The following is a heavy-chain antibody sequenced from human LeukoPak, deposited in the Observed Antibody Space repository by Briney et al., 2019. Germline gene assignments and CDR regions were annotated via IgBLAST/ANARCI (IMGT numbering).Heavy chain of an antibody. Sequence: GSLRLSCAASGFTFSSYSMNWVRQPPGKGLEWIGSIYYSGSTYYNPSLKSRVTISVDTSKNQFSLKLSSVTAADTAVYYCARRSMITFGGVIVIRHFDYWGQGTLVTVSS. CDR1: GFTFSSYSMN. D-gene: IGHD3-16*02. V-gene: IGHV4-39*01. CDR3: ARRSMITFGGVIVIRHFDY. CDR2: IYYSGST. J-gene: IGHJ4*02.